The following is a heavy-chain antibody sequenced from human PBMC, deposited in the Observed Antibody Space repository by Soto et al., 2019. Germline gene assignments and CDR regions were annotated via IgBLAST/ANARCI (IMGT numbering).Heavy chain of an antibody. D-gene: IGHD2-15*01. Sequence: TSETLSLTCSVSGDSISSSDYYWGWLRQPPGKGLEWLGSISYAGATYCNPSLKSRVTISIDTSKNHFSLNLTSVTAADTAVYYCASTDIGNWFDPWGQGSRVTVSS. V-gene: IGHV4-39*02. CDR2: ISYAGAT. CDR1: GDSISSSDYY. J-gene: IGHJ5*02. CDR3: ASTDIGNWFDP.